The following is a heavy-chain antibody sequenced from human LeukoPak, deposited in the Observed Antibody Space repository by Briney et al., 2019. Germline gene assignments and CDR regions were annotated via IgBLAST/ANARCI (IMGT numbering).Heavy chain of an antibody. D-gene: IGHD3-10*01. V-gene: IGHV4-34*01. CDR2: INHSGST. J-gene: IGHJ6*03. Sequence: SETLSLTCAVYGGSFSGYYWSWIRQPPGKGLEWIGEINHSGSTNYNPSLKSRVTISVDTSKNQFSLKLTSVTAADTAVYYCARARRITMVRGVQDYYYYYYMDVWGKGTTVTVSS. CDR3: ARARRITMVRGVQDYYYYYYMDV. CDR1: GGSFSGYY.